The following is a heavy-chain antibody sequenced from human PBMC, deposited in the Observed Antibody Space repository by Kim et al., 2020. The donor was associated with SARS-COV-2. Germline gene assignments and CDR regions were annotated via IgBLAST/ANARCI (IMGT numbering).Heavy chain of an antibody. Sequence: GGSLRLSSVASGFIFSDFGMHWFRQAPGKGLEWVAVIWYDGTNKYYADSVKGRFTISRDSSKSTLYLQMNSLRGEDTAVYYCARGSGYYWGVGGYWGQGTLVTVSS. D-gene: IGHD3-22*01. CDR3: ARGSGYYWGVGGY. CDR1: GFIFSDFG. J-gene: IGHJ1*01. CDR2: IWYDGTNK. V-gene: IGHV3-33*01.